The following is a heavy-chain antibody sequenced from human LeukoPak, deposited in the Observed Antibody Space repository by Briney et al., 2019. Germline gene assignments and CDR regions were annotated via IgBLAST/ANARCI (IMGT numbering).Heavy chain of an antibody. Sequence: ASVKVSCKASGYTFTGYYMHWVRQAPGQGLEWMGWINPNGGGTNYAQKFQGRVTMTRDTSISTAYMELSRLRSDDTAVYYCARDKGVYYDSSGYYTGGQGTLVTVSS. V-gene: IGHV1-2*02. CDR2: INPNGGGT. D-gene: IGHD3-22*01. J-gene: IGHJ4*02. CDR1: GYTFTGYY. CDR3: ARDKGVYYDSSGYYT.